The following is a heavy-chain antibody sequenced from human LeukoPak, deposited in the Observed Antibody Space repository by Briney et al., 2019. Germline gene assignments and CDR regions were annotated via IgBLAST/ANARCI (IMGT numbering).Heavy chain of an antibody. CDR1: GYSFTSYW. J-gene: IGHJ5*02. V-gene: IGHV5-51*01. D-gene: IGHD3-22*01. CDR2: IYPGDSDT. Sequence: PGESLKISCKGSGYSFTSYWIGWVRQMPGKGLEWMGIIYPGDSDTRYSPSFQGQVTISADKSISTAYPQWSSLKASDTAMYYCARIPDSSGYRVNWFDPWGQGTLVNVSS. CDR3: ARIPDSSGYRVNWFDP.